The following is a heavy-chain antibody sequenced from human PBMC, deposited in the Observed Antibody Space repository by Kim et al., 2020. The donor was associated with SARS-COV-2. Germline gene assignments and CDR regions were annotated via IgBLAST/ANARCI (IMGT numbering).Heavy chain of an antibody. CDR3: ASQVYSSGWYPVGGAFDI. J-gene: IGHJ3*02. Sequence: SVKVSCKASGGTFSSYAISWVRQAPGQGLEWMGGIIPIFGTANYAQKFQGRVTITADESTSTAYMELSSLRSEDTAVYYCASQVYSSGWYPVGGAFDIWGQGTMVTVSS. CDR2: IIPIFGTA. CDR1: GGTFSSYA. V-gene: IGHV1-69*13. D-gene: IGHD6-19*01.